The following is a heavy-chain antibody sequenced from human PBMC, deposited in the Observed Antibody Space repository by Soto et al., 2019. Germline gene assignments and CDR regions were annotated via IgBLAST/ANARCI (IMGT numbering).Heavy chain of an antibody. V-gene: IGHV3-23*01. Sequence: EVQLLESGGGLVQPGGSLRLSCAASGFTFSAYTMSWVRQVPGKGLQWVSCVFGSGGGIQYADSVRGRFTVSRDNSKNTLYLQMDSLRAEETAVYYCAKNLIANNCILEPFDVWGQGTEVTVSS. CDR3: AKNLIANNCILEPFDV. CDR2: VFGSGGGI. CDR1: GFTFSAYT. D-gene: IGHD1-26*01. J-gene: IGHJ3*01.